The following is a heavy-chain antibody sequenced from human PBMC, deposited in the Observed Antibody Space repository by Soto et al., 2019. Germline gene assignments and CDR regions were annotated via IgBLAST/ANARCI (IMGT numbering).Heavy chain of an antibody. Sequence: QVQLQESGPGLVKPSETLSLTCTVSGGSVSSGYYYWSWIRQPPGKGLEWIGYIYYSGSTNYNTSLKSRVTISVDTYKNQCCLRLSSVTAADPAVYYCARVRSSGDSLGYWGQGTLVTVSS. CDR3: ARVRSSGDSLGY. CDR1: GGSVSSGYYY. V-gene: IGHV4-61*01. D-gene: IGHD3-22*01. CDR2: IYYSGST. J-gene: IGHJ4*02.